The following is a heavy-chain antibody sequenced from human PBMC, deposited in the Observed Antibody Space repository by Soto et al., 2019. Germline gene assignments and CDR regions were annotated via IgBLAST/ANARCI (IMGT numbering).Heavy chain of an antibody. V-gene: IGHV4-30-4*01. CDR3: ARDPLYDYGDSSHVFYV. CDR1: GGSMSRGDYY. CDR2: IYHTGST. Sequence: SETLSLTCTVSGGSMSRGDYYWSWIRQPPGKGLEWIGFIYHTGSTYYSPSLKNRVAISVDTSKNQFSLKLSSVTAADTAVYFCARDPLYDYGDSSHVFYVWGQGTMVTVSS. J-gene: IGHJ3*01. D-gene: IGHD4-17*01.